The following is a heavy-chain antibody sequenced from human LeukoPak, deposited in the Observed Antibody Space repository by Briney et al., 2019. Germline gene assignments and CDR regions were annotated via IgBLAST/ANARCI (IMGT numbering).Heavy chain of an antibody. CDR3: ARGVAGFVDE. D-gene: IGHD6-19*01. J-gene: IGHJ4*02. V-gene: IGHV1-2*02. Sequence: APVKASCKPSRYTFAAYYVHWVRQAPGQGLEWMGWINPQTGGTSYEQTYSGRVTMTSDTSIDTVYMELNSLGSNDTAVYYCARGVAGFVDEWGQGTLVTVSS. CDR1: RYTFAAYY. CDR2: INPQTGGT.